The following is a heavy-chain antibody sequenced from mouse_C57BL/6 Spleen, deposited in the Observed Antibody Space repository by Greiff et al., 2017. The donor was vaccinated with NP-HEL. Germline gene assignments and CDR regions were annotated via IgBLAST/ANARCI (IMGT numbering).Heavy chain of an antibody. J-gene: IGHJ2*01. Sequence: QVQLQQSGPELVKPGASVKISCKASGYAFSSSWMNWVKQRPGKGLEWIGRIYPGDGDTNYNGKFKGKATLTADKSSSTAYMQLSSLTSEDSAVYFCARSSYDYSYYFDYWGQGTTLTVSS. CDR2: IYPGDGDT. CDR3: ARSSYDYSYYFDY. D-gene: IGHD2-4*01. V-gene: IGHV1-82*01. CDR1: GYAFSSSW.